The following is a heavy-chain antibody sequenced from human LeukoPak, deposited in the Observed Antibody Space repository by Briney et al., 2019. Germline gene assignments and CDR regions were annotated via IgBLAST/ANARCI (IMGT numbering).Heavy chain of an antibody. J-gene: IGHJ4*02. CDR2: ISSSSSYI. Sequence: GGSLRLSCAASGFTFSSYSMNWVRQAPGKGLEWVSSISSSSSYIYYTDSVKGRFTISRDNAKNSLYLQMNSLRAEDTAVYYCARYRVYYYGSGSYSGYYFDYWGQGTLVTVSS. V-gene: IGHV3-21*01. CDR1: GFTFSSYS. CDR3: ARYRVYYYGSGSYSGYYFDY. D-gene: IGHD3-10*01.